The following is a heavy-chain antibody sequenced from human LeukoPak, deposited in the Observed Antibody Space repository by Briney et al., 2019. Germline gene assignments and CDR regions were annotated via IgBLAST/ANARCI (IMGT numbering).Heavy chain of an antibody. J-gene: IGHJ5*01. V-gene: IGHV3-30*02. CDR2: IHKDGTTK. D-gene: IGHD5-18*01. CDR3: AKEKVGGYSRSWSGLFDS. Sequence: GGSLRLSCTASGFTFSDYGMNWVRQSPGKGLEWAAFIHKDGTTKDYADSLKGRFSISRENSKNTLYLQMDSLRVDDTAVYYCAKEKVGGYSRSWSGLFDSWGQGTQVTVSS. CDR1: GFTFSDYG.